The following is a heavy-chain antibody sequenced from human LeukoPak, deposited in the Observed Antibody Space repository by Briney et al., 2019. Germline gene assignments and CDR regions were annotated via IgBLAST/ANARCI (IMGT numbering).Heavy chain of an antibody. J-gene: IGHJ4*02. CDR3: ARGRDRSKAGDH. Sequence: SEPLSLTCDVYDGSCDDYYCSWIRQPPGKGLEWIGEIHPSEGFYYNSSLMSRVTISIDTSKSHFSLRLASVTAADTAFYYCARGRDRSKAGDHWGQGSLVTVSS. D-gene: IGHD5-24*01. V-gene: IGHV4-34*01. CDR1: DGSCDDYY. CDR2: IHPSEGF.